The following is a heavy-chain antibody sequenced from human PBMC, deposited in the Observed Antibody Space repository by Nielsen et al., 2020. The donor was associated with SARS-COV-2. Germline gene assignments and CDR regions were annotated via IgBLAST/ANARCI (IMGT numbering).Heavy chain of an antibody. V-gene: IGHV5-10-1*01. CDR2: IDPSDSYT. D-gene: IGHD4-11*01. Sequence: VRQMPGKGLEWMGRIDPSDSYTNYSPSFQGHVTISADKSISTAYLQWSSLKASDTAMYYCARLHQYSNYPWFDPWGQGTLVTVSS. CDR3: ARLHQYSNYPWFDP. J-gene: IGHJ5*02.